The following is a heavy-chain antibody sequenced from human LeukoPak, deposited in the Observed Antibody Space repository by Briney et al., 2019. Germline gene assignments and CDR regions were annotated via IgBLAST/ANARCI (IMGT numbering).Heavy chain of an antibody. CDR3: ARASGVNWNDHYFDY. CDR1: GGSISSGSYY. Sequence: SQTLSLTRTVSGGSISSGSYYWSWIRQPAGKGLEWIGRIYTSGSTNYNPSLKSRVTISVDTSKNQFSLKLSSVTAADTAVYYCARASGVNWNDHYFDYWGQGTLVTVSS. CDR2: IYTSGST. V-gene: IGHV4-61*02. J-gene: IGHJ4*02. D-gene: IGHD1-1*01.